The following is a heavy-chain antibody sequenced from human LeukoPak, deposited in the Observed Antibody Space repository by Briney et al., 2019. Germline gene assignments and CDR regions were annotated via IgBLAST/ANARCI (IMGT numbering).Heavy chain of an antibody. CDR3: ARLLAAGTSRAFDI. Sequence: PSETLSLTCTVSGGSISSYYWSWIRQPAGKGLEWIGRIYTSGSTNYNPSLKSRVTMSVDTSKNQFSLKLSSVTAADTAVYYCARLLAAGTSRAFDIWGQGTMVTVSS. D-gene: IGHD6-13*01. CDR2: IYTSGST. CDR1: GGSISSYY. J-gene: IGHJ3*02. V-gene: IGHV4-4*07.